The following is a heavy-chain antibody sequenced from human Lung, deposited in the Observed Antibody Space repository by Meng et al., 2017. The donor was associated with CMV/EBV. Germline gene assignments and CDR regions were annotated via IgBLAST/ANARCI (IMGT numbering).Heavy chain of an antibody. CDR1: GGTFSSYA. Sequence: SVKVSCKASGGTFSSYAISWVRQAPGQGLEWMGGIIPIFGTANYAQKFQGRVTITTDESTSTAYMELSSLRSEDTAVYYCARGSEESGYYYYYGMYVWGQGXTVTVSS. D-gene: IGHD3-3*01. V-gene: IGHV1-69*05. CDR3: ARGSEESGYYYYYGMYV. J-gene: IGHJ6*02. CDR2: IIPIFGTA.